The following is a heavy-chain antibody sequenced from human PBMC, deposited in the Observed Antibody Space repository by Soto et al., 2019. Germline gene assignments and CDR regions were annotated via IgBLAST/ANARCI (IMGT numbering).Heavy chain of an antibody. J-gene: IGHJ6*02. Sequence: QVQLVQSGAEVKKPGSSVKVSCKASGGTFSSYAISWVRQAPGQGLEWMGGIIPIFGTANYAQKFQGRVTITADESTSTAYMELSSLRSEDTAVYYCASPNSGYSSYVDYYYGMDVWGQGTTVTVSS. V-gene: IGHV1-69*01. CDR2: IIPIFGTA. D-gene: IGHD6-13*01. CDR3: ASPNSGYSSYVDYYYGMDV. CDR1: GGTFSSYA.